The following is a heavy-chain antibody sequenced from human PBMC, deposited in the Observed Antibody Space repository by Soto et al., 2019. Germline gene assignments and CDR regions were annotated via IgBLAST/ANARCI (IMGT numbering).Heavy chain of an antibody. CDR3: ARGDYHDSRGYFDY. CDR2: IYHSGST. J-gene: IGHJ4*02. D-gene: IGHD3-22*01. CDR1: GGSIRSGGYY. V-gene: IGHV4-31*03. Sequence: QVLLQESGPGLVKPSQTLSLTCSVSGGSIRSGGYYWTWIRQHPGKGLEWIGHIYHSGSTYYNPSLKSRVTILVDTSENQFSLRLNSVTAADTAVYYCARGDYHDSRGYFDYWGQGTLVTASS.